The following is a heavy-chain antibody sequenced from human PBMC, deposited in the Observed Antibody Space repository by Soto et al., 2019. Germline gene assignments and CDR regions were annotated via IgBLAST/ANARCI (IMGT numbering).Heavy chain of an antibody. J-gene: IGHJ4*02. CDR1: GGSISGSY. V-gene: IGHV4-59*01. Sequence: KTSETQSLTCTVSGGSISGSYWSWIRQTPGKVLEWVGYIHYSGSTNYNPSLKSRVTMSVDSAKNQFSLQLSAVTAADTAVYFCTKYRRTDAEGYSFDYWGQGALVTVSS. CDR2: IHYSGST. D-gene: IGHD2-15*01. CDR3: TKYRRTDAEGYSFDY.